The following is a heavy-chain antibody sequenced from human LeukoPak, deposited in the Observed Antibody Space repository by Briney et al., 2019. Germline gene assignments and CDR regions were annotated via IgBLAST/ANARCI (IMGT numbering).Heavy chain of an antibody. CDR1: GGSLSGFY. D-gene: IGHD6-6*01. Sequence: SETLSLTCAVYGGSLSGFYWSWIRQSPGKGLEWIGEINHSGSTNYSPSLKSRVTISVNTSKNQFSLKLTSVTAADTAVYYCARAGFALAPHRGTPFDYWGQGTLVTVSS. J-gene: IGHJ4*02. V-gene: IGHV4-34*01. CDR2: INHSGST. CDR3: ARAGFALAPHRGTPFDY.